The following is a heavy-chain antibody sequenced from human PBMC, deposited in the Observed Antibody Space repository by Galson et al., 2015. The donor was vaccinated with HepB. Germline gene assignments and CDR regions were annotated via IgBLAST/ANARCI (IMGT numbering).Heavy chain of an antibody. Sequence: CAISGDSVSSNSAAWNWIRQSPSRGLEWLGRTYYRSKWYNDYAVSVKSRITINPDTSKNQFSLELNSVTPEDTAVYYCARDPAELHQYWYFDLWGRAPWSLSPQ. J-gene: IGHJ2*01. V-gene: IGHV6-1*01. CDR2: TYYRSKWYN. CDR3: ARDPAELHQYWYFDL. CDR1: GDSVSSNSAA. D-gene: IGHD2-15*01.